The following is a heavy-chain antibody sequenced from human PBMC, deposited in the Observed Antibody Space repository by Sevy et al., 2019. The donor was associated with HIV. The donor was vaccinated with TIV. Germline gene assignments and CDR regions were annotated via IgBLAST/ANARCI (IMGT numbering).Heavy chain of an antibody. V-gene: IGHV1-69*13. J-gene: IGHJ4*02. CDR2: IIPIFGTA. D-gene: IGHD1-1*01. CDR3: ARRFLDSGTLDY. Sequence: ASVKVSCKASGGTFSSYAISWVRQAPGQGLKWMGGIIPIFGTANYAQKFQGRVTITADESTSTAYMELSSLRSEDTAVYYCARRFLDSGTLDYWGQGTLVTVSS. CDR1: GGTFSSYA.